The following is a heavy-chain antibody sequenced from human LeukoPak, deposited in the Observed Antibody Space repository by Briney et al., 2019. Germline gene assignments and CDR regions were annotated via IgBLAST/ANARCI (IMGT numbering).Heavy chain of an antibody. Sequence: SETLSLTCTVSGDSISGYYWSWIRQPPGKGLEWIGYIYYSGRTNYNPSLKSRVTISEDTSKNHFSLRLRSVTAADTAVYYCGRALQDYYYGMDVWGQGTTVTVSS. J-gene: IGHJ6*02. CDR1: GDSISGYY. D-gene: IGHD5-24*01. CDR2: IYYSGRT. CDR3: GRALQDYYYGMDV. V-gene: IGHV4-59*08.